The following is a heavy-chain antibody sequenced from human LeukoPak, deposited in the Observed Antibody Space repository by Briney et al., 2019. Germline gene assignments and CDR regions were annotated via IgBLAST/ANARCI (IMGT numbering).Heavy chain of an antibody. V-gene: IGHV3-23*01. D-gene: IGHD3-22*01. CDR2: ISGSDGRT. J-gene: IGHJ3*02. CDR3: AKDGAYDTSGYYGSGAFDI. Sequence: GGSLRLSCAASGFTFSSYAMSWFRQAPGKGLEWVSVISGSDGRTYYAASVKGRFTISRDNSKNTLYLQMNSLRAEDTAVYYCAKDGAYDTSGYYGSGAFDIWGQGTVVTVSS. CDR1: GFTFSSYA.